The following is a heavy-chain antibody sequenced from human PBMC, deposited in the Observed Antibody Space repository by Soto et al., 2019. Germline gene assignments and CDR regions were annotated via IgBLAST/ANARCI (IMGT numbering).Heavy chain of an antibody. CDR2: IYSSGST. D-gene: IGHD6-6*01. CDR1: GGSIISASYS. CDR3: AREDAARIERWFDA. Sequence: SETLSLTCAVSGGSIISASYSWNWIRQSPGRGLEWIGHIYSSGSTYYNPSLKSRVSISVDTSNNQFSLKLTSVTAADTAVYFCAREDAARIERWFDAWGQGILVTVS. J-gene: IGHJ5*02. V-gene: IGHV4-31*11.